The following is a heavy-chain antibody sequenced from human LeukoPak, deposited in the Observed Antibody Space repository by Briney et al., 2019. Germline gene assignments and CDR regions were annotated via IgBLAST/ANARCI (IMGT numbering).Heavy chain of an antibody. D-gene: IGHD1-1*01. J-gene: IGHJ4*02. Sequence: GGSLRLPCAASGFTFSSYWMSWVRQAPGKGLEWVANIKQDGREKYYVDSMKGRFTISRDDAKNSLYLQINSLRAEDTAVYYCARDAWKDRYFDYWGQGTLVTVSS. V-gene: IGHV3-7*01. CDR3: ARDAWKDRYFDY. CDR1: GFTFSSYW. CDR2: IKQDGREK.